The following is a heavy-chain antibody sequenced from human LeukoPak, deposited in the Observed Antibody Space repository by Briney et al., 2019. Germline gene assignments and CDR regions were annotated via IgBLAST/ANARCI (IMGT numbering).Heavy chain of an antibody. CDR2: ISDSGGNT. J-gene: IGHJ4*02. CDR1: GFTFSSYE. V-gene: IGHV3-23*01. CDR3: ASPKGGRYHEGFDY. D-gene: IGHD1-26*01. Sequence: GGSLRLSCAASGFTFSSYEMNWVRQAPGKGLEWVSAISDSGGNTYYADSVRGRFTISRDTSRNTLYVQINSLRAEDTAVYYCASPKGGRYHEGFDYWGQGTLVTVSS.